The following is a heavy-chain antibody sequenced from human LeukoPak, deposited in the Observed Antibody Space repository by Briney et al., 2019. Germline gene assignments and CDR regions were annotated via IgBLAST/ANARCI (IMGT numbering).Heavy chain of an antibody. Sequence: GGSLRLSCAASGFTFNNYAMSWVRQAPGKGLEWLSSIGGSGGSTYSADSVKGRFTISRDNSKNTLYLQLNSLRAEDTAVYYCAKGMVPGFDPWCQGTLVTVSS. CDR3: AKGMVPGFDP. J-gene: IGHJ5*02. CDR1: GFTFNNYA. D-gene: IGHD2-15*01. V-gene: IGHV3-23*01. CDR2: IGGSGGST.